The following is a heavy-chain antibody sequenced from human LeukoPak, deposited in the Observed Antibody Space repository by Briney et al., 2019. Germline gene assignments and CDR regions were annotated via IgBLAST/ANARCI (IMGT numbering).Heavy chain of an antibody. Sequence: SETLSLTCTVSGDSMSYSYWSWIRQPPGKGLEWLGNIYLSVSTKSNPSLKSRVTISVDTSKNQFSLKLSSVTAADTAVYYCARDLYDSSGGNYWGQGTLVTVSS. CDR2: IYLSVST. CDR3: ARDLYDSSGGNY. V-gene: IGHV4-59*12. J-gene: IGHJ4*02. CDR1: GDSMSYSY. D-gene: IGHD3-22*01.